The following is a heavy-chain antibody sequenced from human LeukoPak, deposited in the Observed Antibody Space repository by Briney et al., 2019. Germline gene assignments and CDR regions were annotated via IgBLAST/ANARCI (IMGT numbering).Heavy chain of an antibody. Sequence: QPGGSLRLSCAASGFTFSSYEMNWVRQAPGKGLEWVSYISSSGSTIYYADSVKGRFTISRDNAKNSLYLQMNSLRAEDTAVYYCAREGTPTTVTTAYYYYCMDVWGKGTTVTISS. V-gene: IGHV3-48*03. CDR2: ISSSGSTI. J-gene: IGHJ6*03. CDR3: AREGTPTTVTTAYYYYCMDV. D-gene: IGHD4-17*01. CDR1: GFTFSSYE.